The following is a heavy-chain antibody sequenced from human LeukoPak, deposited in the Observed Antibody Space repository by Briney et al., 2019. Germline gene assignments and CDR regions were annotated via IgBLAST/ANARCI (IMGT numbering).Heavy chain of an antibody. Sequence: GGPLRLSCGASGFTLSSYAMTWVPQAPGKGLEGVSAISGRGASTYYADSVKGRFTIHIDNSKHTLYVEVNTVRTQATAVYYCAKSQFGGVFDGFDIWGQGTMVTVSS. CDR1: GFTLSSYA. D-gene: IGHD3-16*01. V-gene: IGHV3-23*01. J-gene: IGHJ3*02. CDR2: ISGRGAST. CDR3: AKSQFGGVFDGFDI.